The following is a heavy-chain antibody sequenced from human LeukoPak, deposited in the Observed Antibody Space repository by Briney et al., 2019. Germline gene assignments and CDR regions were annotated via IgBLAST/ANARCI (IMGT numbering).Heavy chain of an antibody. J-gene: IGHJ5*02. CDR1: GYSFTSYW. CDR3: ARLPYYYGSGTDNWFDP. CDR2: IYPGDSDT. V-gene: IGHV5-51*01. D-gene: IGHD3-10*01. Sequence: GESLKISCKGCGYSFTSYWGGWVRQMHGKGLEWMGIIYPGDSDTRYSPSFQGQVTISADKSISTAYLQWSSLKASDTAMYYCARLPYYYGSGTDNWFDPWGQGTLVTVSS.